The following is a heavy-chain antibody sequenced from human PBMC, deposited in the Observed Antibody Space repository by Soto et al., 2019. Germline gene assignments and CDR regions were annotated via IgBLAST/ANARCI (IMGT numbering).Heavy chain of an antibody. J-gene: IGHJ5*02. V-gene: IGHV4-59*01. D-gene: IGHD4-17*01. Sequence: QVQLQESGPGLVKPSETLSLTCTVSGGSISSYYWSWIRQPPGKGLEWIGYIYYSGSTNYNPSLKSRVTISVDTSKNQFSLKLSSVTAADTAVYYCARAHRPVTTVVKTGLRFDPWGQGTLVTVSS. CDR2: IYYSGST. CDR1: GGSISSYY. CDR3: ARAHRPVTTVVKTGLRFDP.